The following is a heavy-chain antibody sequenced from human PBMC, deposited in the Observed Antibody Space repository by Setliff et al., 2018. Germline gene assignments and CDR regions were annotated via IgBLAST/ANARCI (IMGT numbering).Heavy chain of an antibody. CDR1: GGSISSSSYY. CDR2: IYYSGST. J-gene: IGHJ6*04. D-gene: IGHD3-3*01. V-gene: IGHV4-39*07. Sequence: PSETLSLTCTVSGGSISSSSYYWGWIRQPPGKGLEWIGSIYYSGSTYYNPSLKSRVTISVDTFKNQFSLKLSSVTATDTAADDCARDILGDLGRFTFGGVSDSIDIWGKGTKVTVSS. CDR3: ARDILGDLGRFTFGGVSDSIDI.